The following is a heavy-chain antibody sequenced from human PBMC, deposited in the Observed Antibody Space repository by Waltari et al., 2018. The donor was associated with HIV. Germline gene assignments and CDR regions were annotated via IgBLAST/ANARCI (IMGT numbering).Heavy chain of an antibody. D-gene: IGHD4-4*01. CDR3: AGLRTPVTFFNT. V-gene: IGHV4-30-4*01. CDR2: IYYSGGP. Sequence: QVQLQESGPGLVKPSQTLSLTCTVSGGSISSGDYYWSWIRQPPGKGLEWIGYIYYSGGPTKTPSLRIRLTIPLTRSKTHFPWKLALLIAETTAVFYGAGLRTPVTFFNTWGQGPLVPVS. CDR1: GGSISSGDYY. J-gene: IGHJ5*02.